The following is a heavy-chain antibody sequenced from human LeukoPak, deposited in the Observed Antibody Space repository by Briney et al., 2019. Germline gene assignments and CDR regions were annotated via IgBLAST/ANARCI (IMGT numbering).Heavy chain of an antibody. CDR2: ISSSSSYT. D-gene: IGHD2-8*01. V-gene: IGHV3-21*01. CDR3: ARSYCTNGVCRYYFDY. Sequence: NPGGSLRLSCAASGFTFSSYSMNWVRQAPGKGLEWVSSISSSSSYTYYADSVKGRFTIPRDNAKNPLYLQMNSLRAEDTAVYYCARSYCTNGVCRYYFDYWGQGTLVTVSS. J-gene: IGHJ4*02. CDR1: GFTFSSYS.